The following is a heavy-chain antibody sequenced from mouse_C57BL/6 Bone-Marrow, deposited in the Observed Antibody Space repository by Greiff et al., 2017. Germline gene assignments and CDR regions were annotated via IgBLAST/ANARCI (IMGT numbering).Heavy chain of an antibody. Sequence: QVQLQQSGAELMKPGASVKLSCKATGYTFTGYWLEWVKQRPGHGLEWIGEILPGSGSTNYNEKFKGKATFNADTTSNTAYMQLSSLTTEDSAIYYGARRRSYYGNCHWYFEVWGTGTTVTVSS. CDR2: ILPGSGST. D-gene: IGHD2-10*01. CDR3: ARRRSYYGNCHWYFEV. CDR1: GYTFTGYW. V-gene: IGHV1-9*01. J-gene: IGHJ1*03.